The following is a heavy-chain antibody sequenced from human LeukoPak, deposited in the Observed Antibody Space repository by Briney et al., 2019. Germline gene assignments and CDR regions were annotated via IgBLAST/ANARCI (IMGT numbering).Heavy chain of an antibody. CDR2: IYYSGST. D-gene: IGHD6-19*01. CDR1: GGSLSSYY. J-gene: IGHJ5*02. CDR3: ARQNIAVAGRGGFDP. Sequence: SETLSLTCTVSGGSLSSYYWSWIRQPPGKGLEWIGYIYYSGSTNYNPSLKSRVTISLDTSKNQFSLKLSSVTTADTAVYYCARQNIAVAGRGGFDPWGQGTLVTVSS. V-gene: IGHV4-59*01.